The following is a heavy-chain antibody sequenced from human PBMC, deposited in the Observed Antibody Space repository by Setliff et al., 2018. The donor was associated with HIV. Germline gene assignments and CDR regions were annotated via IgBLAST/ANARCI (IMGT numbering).Heavy chain of an antibody. V-gene: IGHV4-4*08. CDR3: ARGEPVDILTGYFDY. CDR1: GGSINNYQ. D-gene: IGHD3-9*01. J-gene: IGHJ4*02. Sequence: SETMSLTCTVSGVSGGSINNYQWSWIRQPPGKGLEWIGYIYTSGSSNYNPSLKSRVTISGDTSKKQFSLKMSSVTAADTAVYYCARGEPVDILTGYFDYWGQGTLVTVSS. CDR2: IYTSGSS.